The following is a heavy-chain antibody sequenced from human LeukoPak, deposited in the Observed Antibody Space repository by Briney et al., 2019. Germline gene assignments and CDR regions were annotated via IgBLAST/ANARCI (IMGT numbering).Heavy chain of an antibody. V-gene: IGHV1-46*01. J-gene: IGHJ4*02. D-gene: IGHD5-12*01. CDR3: ARARRGGYSGYLAGPFDY. CDR1: GDTFTSYY. CDR2: INPSGGST. Sequence: ASVKVSCKASGDTFTSYYMHWVRQTPGQGLEWMGIINPSGGSTSYAQKFQGRVTMTRDTSTSTVYMELSSLRSEDTAVYYCARARRGGYSGYLAGPFDYWGQGTLVTVSS.